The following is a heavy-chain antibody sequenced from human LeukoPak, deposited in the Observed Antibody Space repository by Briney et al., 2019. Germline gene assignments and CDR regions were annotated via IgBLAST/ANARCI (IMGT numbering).Heavy chain of an antibody. CDR2: VNPYSGAT. CDR3: ATSSLRFLEWLFPFDY. V-gene: IGHV1-2*02. J-gene: IGHJ4*02. CDR1: GYTFTDYY. Sequence: ASVKVSCKASGYTFTDYYMHWVRQAPGQGLEWMGWVNPYSGATNFAQKFQGRVTMTRDTSITTAYMDLTRLTSDDTAVYYCATSSLRFLEWLFPFDYWGQGTLVTVSS. D-gene: IGHD3-3*01.